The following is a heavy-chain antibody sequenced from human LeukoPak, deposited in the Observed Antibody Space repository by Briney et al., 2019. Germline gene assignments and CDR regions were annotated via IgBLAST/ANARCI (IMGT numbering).Heavy chain of an antibody. CDR3: AKDSDCSSTSCLGIFDY. CDR1: GFTFSSYA. D-gene: IGHD2-2*01. J-gene: IGHJ4*02. V-gene: IGHV3-23*01. CDR2: ISGSGGST. Sequence: GSLRLSCAASGFTFSSYAMSWVRQAPGKGLEWVSAISGSGGSTYYADSVKGRFTISRDNSKNTLYLQMNSLRAEDTAVYYCAKDSDCSSTSCLGIFDYWGQGTLVTVSS.